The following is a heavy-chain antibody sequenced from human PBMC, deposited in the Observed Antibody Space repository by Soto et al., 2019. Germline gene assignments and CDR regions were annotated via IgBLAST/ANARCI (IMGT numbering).Heavy chain of an antibody. D-gene: IGHD6-19*01. CDR3: ARGISVVDHFDY. CDR1: GYTFTGYG. V-gene: IGHV1-18*01. CDR2: ISAYNGNT. J-gene: IGHJ4*02. Sequence: QVHLVQSGAEVKKPGASVKVSCKASGYTFTGYGITWVRQAPGQGLEWMGWISAYNGNTNYAQMLLGRVTMTTDTSTSTAYMELRSLRSDDTAVYYCARGISVVDHFDYWGQGTLVSVSS.